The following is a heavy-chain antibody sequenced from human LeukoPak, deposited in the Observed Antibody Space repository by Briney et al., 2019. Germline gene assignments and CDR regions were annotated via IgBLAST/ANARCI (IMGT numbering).Heavy chain of an antibody. CDR2: INHSGST. D-gene: IGHD2-8*01. Sequence: SETLSLTCAVYGGSFSGYYWSWIRQPPGKGLEWIGEINHSGSTNYNPSLKSRVTISVDTSKNQFSLKLSSVTAADTAVYYCARGRKYCTHGVCYKMDWFDPWGQGTLVTVSS. CDR3: ARGRKYCTHGVCYKMDWFDP. J-gene: IGHJ5*02. CDR1: GGSFSGYY. V-gene: IGHV4-34*01.